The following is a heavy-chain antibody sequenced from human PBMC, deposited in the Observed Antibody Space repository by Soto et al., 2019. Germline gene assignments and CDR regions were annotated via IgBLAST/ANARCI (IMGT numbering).Heavy chain of an antibody. Sequence: GGSLRLSCAASGFTFSDYAMNWVRQAPGKGLEWVSGISGSGGSTYNADSVKGRFTISRDNSKNTLYLQMNTLRAEDTAIYYCAKGGPRFCSGGSCLNWFAPWGQGTLVTVSS. V-gene: IGHV3-23*01. CDR1: GFTFSDYA. D-gene: IGHD2-15*01. CDR2: ISGSGGST. CDR3: AKGGPRFCSGGSCLNWFAP. J-gene: IGHJ5*02.